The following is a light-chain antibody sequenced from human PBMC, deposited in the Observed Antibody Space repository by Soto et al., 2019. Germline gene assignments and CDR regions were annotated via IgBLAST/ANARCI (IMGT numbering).Light chain of an antibody. CDR1: QDISNY. CDR3: QKYNSAPLT. CDR2: GAS. V-gene: IGKV1-27*01. J-gene: IGKJ4*01. Sequence: DIQMTQSPTSLSASVGDRVTITCQASQDISNYLNWYQQKAGKAPKVLIYGASTLQSGVPSRFSGSGSGTDFTLTISSLQPEDVATYYCQKYNSAPLTFGGGTKVDIK.